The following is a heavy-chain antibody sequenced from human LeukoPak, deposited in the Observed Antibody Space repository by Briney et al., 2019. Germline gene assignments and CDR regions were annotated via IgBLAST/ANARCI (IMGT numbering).Heavy chain of an antibody. D-gene: IGHD1-26*01. J-gene: IGHJ4*02. CDR1: GFTFSSYG. V-gene: IGHV3-33*01. CDR3: ARAGSGSYSDLDY. CDR2: IWNDGNNK. Sequence: GGPLRLSCAASGFTFSSYGMHWVRQAPGKGLEWVAVIWNDGNNKYYADSVKGRFTISRDNSKNTLYLQMNSLRAEDTAVYYCARAGSGSYSDLDYWGQGTLVTVSS.